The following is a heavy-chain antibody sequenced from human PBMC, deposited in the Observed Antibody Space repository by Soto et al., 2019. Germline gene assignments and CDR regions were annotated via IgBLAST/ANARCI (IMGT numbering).Heavy chain of an antibody. Sequence: QVQLLQSGAEVKKPGSSVRVSCEASGGTFRTYAISWVRQAPGQGLEWMGEIIPIFGKVNYAQKFQGRVTSTADXASASVXXDLRSLTSEDTAVYYCAKGAVAGTPTSYYDYGMDVWGQGTTVTVS. CDR3: AKGAVAGTPTSYYDYGMDV. CDR1: GGTFRTYA. D-gene: IGHD6-19*01. J-gene: IGHJ6*02. CDR2: IIPIFGKV. V-gene: IGHV1-69*12.